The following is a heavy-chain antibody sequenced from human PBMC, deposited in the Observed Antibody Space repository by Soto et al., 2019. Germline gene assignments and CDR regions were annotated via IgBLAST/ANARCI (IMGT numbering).Heavy chain of an antibody. V-gene: IGHV4-59*02. D-gene: IGHD1-26*01. J-gene: IGHJ2*01. CDR1: GGSVISYY. CDR2: TFYSGGT. CDR3: ATLVEPTTYVYFDL. Sequence: QVQLQESGPGLVKPSETLPLTCSVSGGSVISYYWTWLRQPPGKGLEWIGYTFYSGGTNYNPSLKSRATISVDTSKNHVSLKLSSVTAADTAVYYCATLVEPTTYVYFDLWGRGTLVTVSS.